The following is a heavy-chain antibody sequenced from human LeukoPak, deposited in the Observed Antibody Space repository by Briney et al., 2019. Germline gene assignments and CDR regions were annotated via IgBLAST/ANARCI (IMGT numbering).Heavy chain of an antibody. CDR3: ARGWFGESLDY. V-gene: IGHV4-34*01. D-gene: IGHD3-10*01. J-gene: IGHJ4*02. CDR2: INHSGST. CDR1: GGSISSYY. Sequence: SETLSLTCTVSGGSISSYYWSWIRQPPGKGLEWIGEINHSGSTNYNPSLKSRVTISVDTSKNQFSLKLSSVTAADTAVYYCARGWFGESLDYWGQGTLVTVSS.